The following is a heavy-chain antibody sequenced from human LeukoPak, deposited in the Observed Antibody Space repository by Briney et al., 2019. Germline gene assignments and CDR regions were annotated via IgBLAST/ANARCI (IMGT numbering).Heavy chain of an antibody. J-gene: IGHJ4*02. CDR2: INWDGGNT. CDR1: GFTFSSYA. CDR3: ARGVAYWGIPFDY. Sequence: PGGSLRLSCASSGFTFSSYAMHWVRQAPGKGLEWVCLINWDGGNTHYPDSVKGRFTISRDNSKNSLYLQMNSLRTEDTALYYCARGVAYWGIPFDYWGQGTLVTVSS. D-gene: IGHD2-21*01. V-gene: IGHV3-43*01.